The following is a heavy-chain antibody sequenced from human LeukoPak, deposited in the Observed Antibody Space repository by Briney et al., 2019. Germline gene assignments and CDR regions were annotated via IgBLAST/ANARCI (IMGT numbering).Heavy chain of an antibody. CDR3: AREAEVTYYYGSGSYGLNDY. CDR1: GYTFTSYG. D-gene: IGHD3-10*01. V-gene: IGHV1-18*01. CDR2: ISAYNGNT. J-gene: IGHJ4*02. Sequence: ASVKVSCKASGYTFTSYGISWVRQAPGQGLEWMGWISAYNGNTNYAQKLQGRVTMTTDTSTSTAYMELRSLRSDDTAVYYCAREAEVTYYYGSGSYGLNDYWGQGTLVTVSS.